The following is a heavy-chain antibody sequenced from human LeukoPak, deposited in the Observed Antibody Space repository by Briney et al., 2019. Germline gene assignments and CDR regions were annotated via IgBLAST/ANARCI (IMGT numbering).Heavy chain of an antibody. Sequence: PSQTLSLTCTVSGGSISSGDYYWSWIRQPLGKGLEWNAYMYYSGSTYYNPSLKSRVTMSADTSKNQLSLKLSSVTAADTAVYCARPYYYDSRIDPWGQGILVTVSS. J-gene: IGHJ5*02. CDR2: MYYSGST. V-gene: IGHV4-30-4*01. D-gene: IGHD3-22*01. CDR3: ARPYYYDSRIDP. CDR1: GGSISSGDYY.